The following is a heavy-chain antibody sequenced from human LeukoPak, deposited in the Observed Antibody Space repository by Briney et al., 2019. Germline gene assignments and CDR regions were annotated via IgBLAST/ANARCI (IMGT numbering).Heavy chain of an antibody. D-gene: IGHD1-26*01. V-gene: IGHV6-1*01. J-gene: IGHJ6*04. Sequence: SQTLSLTCALCGDILSRNSATWDWSRKSRSRGLEWVVRTYYRYKWRNDYAVAVKSRITINPDTSKNHFSLQLNSVTPEDTAVYYCARGGDTGSMDVWGKGTTVTVSS. CDR2: TYYRYKWRN. CDR3: ARGGDTGSMDV. CDR1: GDILSRNSAT.